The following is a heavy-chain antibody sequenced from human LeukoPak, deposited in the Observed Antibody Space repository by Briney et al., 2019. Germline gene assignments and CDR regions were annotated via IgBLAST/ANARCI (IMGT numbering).Heavy chain of an antibody. D-gene: IGHD1-14*01. V-gene: IGHV3-21*01. CDR3: ARVETTGRT. CDR2: ISRSGNFI. Sequence: PGGSLRLSCAASGFTFCNYAMNWVRQAPAQGLEWVSSISRSGNFIYYGDSVKGRFTNSRDNAKNSLYLQMNSLRAEDTAVYYCARVETTGRTWGQGTLVSVSA. J-gene: IGHJ4*02. CDR1: GFTFCNYA.